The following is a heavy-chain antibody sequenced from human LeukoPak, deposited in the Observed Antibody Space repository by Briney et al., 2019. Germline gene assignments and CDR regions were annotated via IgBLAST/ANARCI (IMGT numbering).Heavy chain of an antibody. CDR3: AGDTQYGDYVDY. CDR2: ISSSGSTI. CDR1: GFTFSGYE. Sequence: PGGSLRLSCAASGFTFSGYEMNWVRQAPGKGLEWLSYISSSGSTIYYADSLKGRFTISRDNAKNSLYLQMNSLRAEDTAVYYCAGDTQYGDYVDYWGQGTLVTVSS. V-gene: IGHV3-48*03. D-gene: IGHD4-17*01. J-gene: IGHJ4*02.